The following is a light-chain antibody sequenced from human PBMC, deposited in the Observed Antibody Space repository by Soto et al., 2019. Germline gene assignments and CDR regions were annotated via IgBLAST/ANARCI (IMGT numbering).Light chain of an antibody. J-gene: IGLJ2*01. CDR3: CSYAGSYTFV. V-gene: IGLV2-11*01. CDR1: SSDVGGYNH. CDR2: DVN. Sequence: QSALTQPRSVSGSPGQSVTISCTGTSSDVGGYNHVSWYQHHPGKAPKLMIYDVNKRPSGVSDRFSGSKSGNTASLTTSGLQAEDEADYYCCSYAGSYTFVFGGGTKLTVL.